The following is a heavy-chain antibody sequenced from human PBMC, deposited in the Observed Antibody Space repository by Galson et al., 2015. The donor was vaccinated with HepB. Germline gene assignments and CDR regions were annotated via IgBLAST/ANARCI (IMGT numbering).Heavy chain of an antibody. J-gene: IGHJ2*01. CDR1: GYTLTELS. CDR2: FDPEDGET. Sequence: SVKVSCKVSGYTLTELSMHWVRQAPGEGLEWMGGFDPEDGETIYAQKFQGRVTMTEDTSTDTAYMELSSLRSEDTAVYYCATDSPPSDPWWYFDLWGRGTLVTVSS. V-gene: IGHV1-24*01. CDR3: ATDSPPSDPWWYFDL.